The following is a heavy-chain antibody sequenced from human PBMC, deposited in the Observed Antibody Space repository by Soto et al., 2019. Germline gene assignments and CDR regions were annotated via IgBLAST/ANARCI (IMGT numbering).Heavy chain of an antibody. CDR1: GYTFTSYA. CDR3: ARDDGDFRFDY. V-gene: IGHV1-3*01. CDR2: INAGNGNT. D-gene: IGHD4-17*01. Sequence: GASVKVSCKASGYTFTSYAMHWVRQAPGQKLEGMGWINAGNGNTKYSQKFQGRVTITRDTSASTAYMELSSLRSEDTAVYYCARDDGDFRFDYWGQGTLVTVSS. J-gene: IGHJ4*02.